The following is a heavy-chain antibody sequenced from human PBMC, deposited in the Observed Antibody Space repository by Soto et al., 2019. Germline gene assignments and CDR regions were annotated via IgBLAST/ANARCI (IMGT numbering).Heavy chain of an antibody. CDR3: VREGVGPTYGWFVP. D-gene: IGHD2-8*01. CDR1: GYTFTGNY. Sequence: QVQLVQSGAEVKKPGASVKVSCEATGYTFTGNYLHWVRQAPGQGLEWMGWIHPHSGATKYAQKFQGWVTMTRDTSISTAYLDLSSLKSNDTAVYYCVREGVGPTYGWFVPWGQGTLVTVSS. J-gene: IGHJ5*02. CDR2: IHPHSGAT. V-gene: IGHV1-2*04.